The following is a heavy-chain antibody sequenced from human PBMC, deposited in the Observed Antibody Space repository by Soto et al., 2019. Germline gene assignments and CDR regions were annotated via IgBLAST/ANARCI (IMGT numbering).Heavy chain of an antibody. CDR1: GGSISSGGYY. V-gene: IGHV4-31*03. Sequence: SETLSLTCTVSGGSISSGGYYWSWIRQHPGKGLEWIGYIYYSGSTYYNPSLKSRVTISVDTSKNQFSLKLSSVTAADTAVYYRRTTSSSSWYIFDYWGQGTLVTVSS. J-gene: IGHJ4*02. D-gene: IGHD6-13*01. CDR3: RTTSSSSWYIFDY. CDR2: IYYSGST.